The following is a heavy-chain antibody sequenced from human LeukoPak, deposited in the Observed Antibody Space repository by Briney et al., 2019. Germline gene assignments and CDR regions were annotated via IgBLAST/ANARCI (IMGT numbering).Heavy chain of an antibody. CDR2: ISSSSSYV. V-gene: IGHV3-21*01. D-gene: IGHD3-10*01. Sequence: GGSLRLSCAASGFTFSSYSMNWVRQAPGKGLEWVSSISSSSSYVYYADSVKGRFTVSRDNAKNSLYLQMNSLRAEDTAVYYCAREPAMVRGVIIGVYWGQGTLVTVSS. CDR1: GFTFSSYS. J-gene: IGHJ4*02. CDR3: AREPAMVRGVIIGVY.